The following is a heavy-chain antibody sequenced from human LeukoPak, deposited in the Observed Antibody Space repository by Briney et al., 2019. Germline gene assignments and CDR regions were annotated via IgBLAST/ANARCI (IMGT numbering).Heavy chain of an antibody. J-gene: IGHJ5*02. D-gene: IGHD3-22*01. CDR2: ISGNGGST. CDR3: AKDVVHRTHYYDSSGYYYPWFDP. CDR1: GFTFSSYA. V-gene: IGHV3-23*01. Sequence: PGRSLRLSCAASGFTFSSYAMSWVRQAPGKGLEWVSAISGNGGSTYYADSVKGRFTISRDNSKNTLYLQMNSLRAEDTAVYYCAKDVVHRTHYYDSSGYYYPWFDPWGQGTLVTVSS.